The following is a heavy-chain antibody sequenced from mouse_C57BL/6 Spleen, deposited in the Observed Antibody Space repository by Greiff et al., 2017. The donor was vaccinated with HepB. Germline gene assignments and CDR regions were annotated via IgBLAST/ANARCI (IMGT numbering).Heavy chain of an antibody. V-gene: IGHV1-72*01. D-gene: IGHD2-4*01. Sequence: VQLQQSGPELVKPGASVKLSCKASGYTFTSYWMHWVKQRPGQGLEWIGRIDPNNGGTKYNQKFKGKATLTVDKPSSTAYMQLSSLTSEDSAVYYCARSGDYDYDSYIDYWGQGTTVTVSS. CDR1: GYTFTSYW. CDR3: ARSGDYDYDSYIDY. CDR2: IDPNNGGT. J-gene: IGHJ2*01.